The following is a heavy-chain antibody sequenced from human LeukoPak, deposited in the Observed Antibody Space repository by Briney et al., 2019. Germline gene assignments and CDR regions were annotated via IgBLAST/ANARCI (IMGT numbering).Heavy chain of an antibody. CDR3: ARAYTPRVAAAGTCWFDP. CDR2: INHSGST. CDR1: GGSFSGYY. D-gene: IGHD6-13*01. Sequence: SETLSLTCAVYGGSFSGYYWSWIRQPPGKGLEWIGEINHSGSTNYNPSLKSRVTISVDTSKNQFSLKLSSATAADTAVYYCARAYTPRVAAAGTCWFDPWGQGTLVTVSS. J-gene: IGHJ5*02. V-gene: IGHV4-34*01.